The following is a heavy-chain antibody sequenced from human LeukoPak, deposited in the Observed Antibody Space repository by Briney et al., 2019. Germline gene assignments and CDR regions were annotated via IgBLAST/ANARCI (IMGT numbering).Heavy chain of an antibody. CDR1: GFTFHQYA. CDR2: ISWNSGSI. D-gene: IGHD5-12*01. J-gene: IGHJ4*02. V-gene: IGHV3-9*01. Sequence: GGSLRLSCAASGFTFHQYAIPWVRQVPGKGLEWVSGISWNSGSIGCADSVRGRFTISRDNAKNSVYLQMNSLRAEDTALYYCAKDKAPLYSGYDWDLDFWGQGTLVIVSS. CDR3: AKDKAPLYSGYDWDLDF.